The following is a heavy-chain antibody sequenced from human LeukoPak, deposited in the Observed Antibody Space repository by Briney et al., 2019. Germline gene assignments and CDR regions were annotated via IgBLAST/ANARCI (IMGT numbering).Heavy chain of an antibody. J-gene: IGHJ4*02. V-gene: IGHV3-7*01. CDR3: ARDQEVRLLWFGELRQLIDY. Sequence: GGSLRLSCAASGFTFSSYWMSWVRQAPGKGLEWVANIKQDGSEKYYVDSVKGRFTISRDNAKNSLYLQMNSLRAEDTAVYYCARDQEVRLLWFGELRQLIDYWGQGTLVTVSS. CDR1: GFTFSSYW. D-gene: IGHD3-10*01. CDR2: IKQDGSEK.